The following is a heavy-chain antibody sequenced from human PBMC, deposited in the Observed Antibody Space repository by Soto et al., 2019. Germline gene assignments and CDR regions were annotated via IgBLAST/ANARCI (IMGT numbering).Heavy chain of an antibody. Sequence: QITLKESGPTLVKPTQTLTLTCTFSGFSLSTSGVGVGWIRQPPGKALEWLALIYWDDDKRYSPSLKSRLTTPNDTSKNQLLLTLPNMDPADKATYYCARSGTVWLAFDIRGQGTMVTVSS. CDR2: IYWDDDK. CDR1: GFSLSTSGVG. J-gene: IGHJ3*02. D-gene: IGHD3-16*01. V-gene: IGHV2-5*02. CDR3: ARSGTVWLAFDI.